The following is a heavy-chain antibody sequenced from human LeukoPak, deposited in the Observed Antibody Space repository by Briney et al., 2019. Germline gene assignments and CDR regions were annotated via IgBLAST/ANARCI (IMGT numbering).Heavy chain of an antibody. Sequence: SAPTLVKPTQTLTLTCTFSVFSLSTHGLGVGWIRQPPGKALEWLALIYWDDDKRYSPSLKSRLTITKDTSKNQVVLTMTNMDPVDTATYYCAHRGYSPNGNWFDPWGQGTLVTVYS. CDR2: IYWDDDK. CDR3: AHRGYSPNGNWFDP. J-gene: IGHJ5*02. D-gene: IGHD5-18*01. V-gene: IGHV2-5*02. CDR1: VFSLSTHGLG.